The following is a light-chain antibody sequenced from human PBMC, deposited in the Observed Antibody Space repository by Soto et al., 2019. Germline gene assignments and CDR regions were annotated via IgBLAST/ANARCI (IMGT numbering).Light chain of an antibody. CDR3: QQYNTYWT. Sequence: DIQLTQSPSSLSASVGDSVTISCRASQTTKNYLYWYQQKPGRAPKLLIYDASSLESGVPSRFTGSGSGTEFTLTINSLQPDDFATYYCQQYNTYWTFGQGTKVDI. CDR1: QTTKNY. J-gene: IGKJ1*01. CDR2: DAS. V-gene: IGKV1-5*01.